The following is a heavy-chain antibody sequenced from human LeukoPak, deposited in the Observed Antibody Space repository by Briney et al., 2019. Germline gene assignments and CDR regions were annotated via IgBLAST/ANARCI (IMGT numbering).Heavy chain of an antibody. D-gene: IGHD6-6*01. CDR1: GFTFSSYS. CDR2: ISSSSSYI. J-gene: IGHJ3*02. CDR3: ARGSSSVSAFDI. Sequence: GGSLRLSCAASGFTFSSYSMNWVRRAPGKGLEWVSSISSSSSYIYYADSVKGRFTISRDNAKNSLYPQMNSLRAEDTAVYYCARGSSSVSAFDIWGQGTMVTVSS. V-gene: IGHV3-21*01.